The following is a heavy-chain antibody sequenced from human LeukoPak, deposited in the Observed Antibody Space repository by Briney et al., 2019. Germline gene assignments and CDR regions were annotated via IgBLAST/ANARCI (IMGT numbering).Heavy chain of an antibody. Sequence: GGSLRLSCAASGFTVSSNYMSWVRQAPGKGLEWVSAISGSGGSTYYADSVKGRFTISRDNSKNTLYPQMNSLRAEDTAVYYCAKVHDIVVVPAAIFDYWGQGTLVTVSS. J-gene: IGHJ4*02. CDR3: AKVHDIVVVPAAIFDY. CDR2: ISGSGGST. V-gene: IGHV3-23*01. CDR1: GFTVSSNY. D-gene: IGHD2-2*01.